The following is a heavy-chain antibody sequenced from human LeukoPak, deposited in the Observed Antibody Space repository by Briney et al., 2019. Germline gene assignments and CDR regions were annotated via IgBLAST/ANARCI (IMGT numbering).Heavy chain of an antibody. CDR3: ARGGDGYSGFDY. CDR2: ISTNGDST. J-gene: IGHJ4*02. CDR1: GFTFSDYA. D-gene: IGHD5-24*01. Sequence: GGSLRLSCTASGFTFSDYAMSWVRQAPGKGLEWVSTISTNGDSTYYADSVKGRFTISRDNAKNSLYLQMNSLRAEDTAVYYCARGGDGYSGFDYWGQGTLVTVSS. V-gene: IGHV3-23*01.